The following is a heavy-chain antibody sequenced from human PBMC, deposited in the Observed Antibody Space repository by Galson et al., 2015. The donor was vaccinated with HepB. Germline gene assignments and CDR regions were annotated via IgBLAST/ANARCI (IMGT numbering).Heavy chain of an antibody. Sequence: SVKVSCKASGYTFTSYDINWVRQATGRGLEWMGWMNPNSGNTGYAQKFQGRVTMTRNTSISTAYMELSSLRSEDTAVYYCARRKPVTGTTHRVWFDPWGQGTLVTVSS. J-gene: IGHJ5*02. CDR2: MNPNSGNT. CDR3: ARRKPVTGTTHRVWFDP. CDR1: GYTFTSYD. V-gene: IGHV1-8*01. D-gene: IGHD1-7*01.